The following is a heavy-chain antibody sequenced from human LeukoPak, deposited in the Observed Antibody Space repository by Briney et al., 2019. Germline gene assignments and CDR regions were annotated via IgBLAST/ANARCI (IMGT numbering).Heavy chain of an antibody. CDR1: GSTVIINN. CDR3: AREYVGYMDV. D-gene: IGHD2-15*01. V-gene: IGHV3-53*05. Sequence: GVSLRVSCAATGSTVIINNRCYSRLAPGKGLEWVSVIYSGGSTYYADSVKGRFTISRDNSKNTLYLQMNNLRAEDTAVYYCAREYVGYMDVWGKGTTVTVSS. CDR2: IYSGGST. J-gene: IGHJ6*03.